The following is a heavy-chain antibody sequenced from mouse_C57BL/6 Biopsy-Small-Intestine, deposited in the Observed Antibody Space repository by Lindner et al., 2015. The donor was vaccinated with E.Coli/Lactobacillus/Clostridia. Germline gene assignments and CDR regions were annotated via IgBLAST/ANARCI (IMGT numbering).Heavy chain of an antibody. J-gene: IGHJ2*01. CDR1: GYSFTANY. V-gene: IGHV1-42*01. Sequence: VQLQESGPELVKSGASVKISCKASGYSFTANYLNWVKQSPEKSLEWIGEINPSTGSTTYNQKFRAKATLTVDKSSSTAYMQFKSLTSKDSAVYYCARREVYYFDYWGQGTTLTVSS. CDR3: ARREVYYFDY. CDR2: INPSTGST.